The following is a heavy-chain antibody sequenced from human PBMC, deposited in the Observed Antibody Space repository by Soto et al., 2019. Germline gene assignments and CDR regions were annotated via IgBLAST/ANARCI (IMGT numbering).Heavy chain of an antibody. J-gene: IGHJ4*01. CDR1: GASISSGNW. CDR3: ASHRGNTFGPYDD. CDR2: IYHSGST. Sequence: VQLQESGPGLVRPSGTLSLTCAVSGASISSGNWWSWVRQSPGKGLEWIGEIYHSGSTNHNPSLKRRVIISVDKSRNQFPLKLRSVTAADTAVYFCASHRGNTFGPYDDWGQGTQVTVSS. V-gene: IGHV4-4*02. D-gene: IGHD3-16*01.